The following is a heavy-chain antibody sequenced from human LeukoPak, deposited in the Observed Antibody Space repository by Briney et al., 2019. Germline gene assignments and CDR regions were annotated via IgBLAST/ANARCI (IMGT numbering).Heavy chain of an antibody. V-gene: IGHV3-53*01. CDR2: IYSGGST. J-gene: IGHJ6*02. CDR1: GFTFSSSW. CDR3: ARDLAYYGMDV. Sequence: GGSLRLSCVASGFTFSSSWMSWVRQAPGKGLEWVSVIYSGGSTYYADSVKGRFTISGDNSKNTLYLQMNSLRAEDTAVYYCARDLAYYGMDVWGQGTTVTVSS. D-gene: IGHD3-16*01.